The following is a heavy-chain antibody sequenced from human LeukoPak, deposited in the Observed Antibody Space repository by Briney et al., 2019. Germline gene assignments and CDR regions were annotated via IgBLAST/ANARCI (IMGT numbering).Heavy chain of an antibody. Sequence: ASVKVSCKASGYTFTSYYMHWVRQAPGQGLEWMGIINPSGGSTSYAQKFQVRVTMTRDTSTSTVYMELGSLRSEDTAVYYCARDGNYGSGSYYNPVLYYYYYYMDVWGKGTTVTVSS. V-gene: IGHV1-46*01. J-gene: IGHJ6*03. D-gene: IGHD3-10*01. CDR3: ARDGNYGSGSYYNPVLYYYYYYMDV. CDR2: INPSGGST. CDR1: GYTFTSYY.